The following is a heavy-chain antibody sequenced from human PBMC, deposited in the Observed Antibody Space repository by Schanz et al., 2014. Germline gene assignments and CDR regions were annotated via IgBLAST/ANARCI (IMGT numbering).Heavy chain of an antibody. Sequence: DVQLLESGGGLVQPGGSLRLSCAASGFTISSYSMNWVRQAPGKGLEWVSSISSSGSYIYYADSVKGRFTISRDNSKNTLYLQMNSLRADDTAVYFCARAHGNNWYGKGLVYWGQGTQVTVSS. CDR1: GFTISSYS. CDR3: ARAHGNNWYGKGLVY. D-gene: IGHD1-1*01. V-gene: IGHV3-21*01. CDR2: ISSSGSYI. J-gene: IGHJ4*02.